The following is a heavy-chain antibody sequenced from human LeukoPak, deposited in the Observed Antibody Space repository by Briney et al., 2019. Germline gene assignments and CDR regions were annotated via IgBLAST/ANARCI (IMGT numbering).Heavy chain of an antibody. Sequence: GGSLRLSCAASGNYWMHWVRQAPGQGLVWVSHINSDGSWTSYAGSVKGRFTISKDNAKNTVYLQMNNLRAEDTAVYYCVSFYETYWGRGTLVTVSS. CDR2: INSDGSWT. CDR1: GNYW. CDR3: VSFYETY. D-gene: IGHD2-2*01. J-gene: IGHJ4*02. V-gene: IGHV3-74*01.